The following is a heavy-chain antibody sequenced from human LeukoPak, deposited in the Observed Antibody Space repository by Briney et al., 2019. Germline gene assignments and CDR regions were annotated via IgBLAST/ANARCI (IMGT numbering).Heavy chain of an antibody. CDR3: ARDPGIAVTMMSDY. D-gene: IGHD3-22*01. CDR1: GYTFISYG. CDR2: ISGDNADT. V-gene: IGHV1-18*01. Sequence: ASVKVSCKASGYTFISYGISWVRQAPGQGLEWMGWISGDNADTSYAQRFQGRVTISTDTSTSTAYIELRSLRSDDTAVYYCARDPGIAVTMMSDYWGQGTLVTVSS. J-gene: IGHJ4*02.